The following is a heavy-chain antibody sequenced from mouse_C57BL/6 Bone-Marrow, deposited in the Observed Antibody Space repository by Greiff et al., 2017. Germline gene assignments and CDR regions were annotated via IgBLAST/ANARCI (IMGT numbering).Heavy chain of an antibody. CDR3: TTSHYYYGRSRYYFDY. J-gene: IGHJ2*01. V-gene: IGHV1-36*01. CDR1: GFTFTDYY. CDR2: VYPYNGGT. D-gene: IGHD1-1*01. Sequence: EVQLQQSGPVLVKPGPSVKISCKASGFTFTDYYMHWVKQSHGKSLEWIGLVYPYNGGTSYNQKFKGKATMTADTSSNTAYLQLSSLISEDTAVYYCTTSHYYYGRSRYYFDYWGQGTTLTVSS.